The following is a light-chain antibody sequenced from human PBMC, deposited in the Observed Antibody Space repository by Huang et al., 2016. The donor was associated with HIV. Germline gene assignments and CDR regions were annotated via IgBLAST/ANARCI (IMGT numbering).Light chain of an antibody. CDR2: GSS. J-gene: IGKJ4*01. CDR3: HQYNNWLLS. CDR1: RSVSTN. Sequence: EIVMTQSPATLSVSPGQRVTLSCRATRSVSTNLAWYQQRQGQAPRRFIYGSSTRAPGIPARFSGSGSGTDFSLTISSLQSEDFALYYCHQYNNWLLSFGGGTRV. V-gene: IGKV3-15*01.